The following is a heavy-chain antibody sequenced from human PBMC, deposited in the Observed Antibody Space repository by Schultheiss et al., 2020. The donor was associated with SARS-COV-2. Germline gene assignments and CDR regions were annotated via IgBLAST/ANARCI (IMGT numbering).Heavy chain of an antibody. D-gene: IGHD3-10*01. Sequence: SETLSLTCAVYGGSFSGYYWSWIRQPPGKGLEWIGEINHSGSTNYNPSLKSRVTISVDTSKNQFSLKLSSVTAADTAVYYCARGSDMVRGVEPIDYWGQGTLVTVSS. CDR1: GGSFSGYY. J-gene: IGHJ4*02. CDR2: INHSGST. CDR3: ARGSDMVRGVEPIDY. V-gene: IGHV4-34*01.